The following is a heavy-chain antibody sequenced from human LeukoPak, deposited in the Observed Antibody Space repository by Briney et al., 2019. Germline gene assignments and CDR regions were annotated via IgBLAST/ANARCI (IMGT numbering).Heavy chain of an antibody. J-gene: IGHJ4*02. CDR1: GFTFSNAW. V-gene: IGHV3-21*01. Sequence: GGSLRLSCAASGFTFSNAWMSWVRQAPGKGLEWVSSISSSSGYIYYADSVKGRFTISRDNAKNSLYLQMNSLRAEDTAVYYCARIVVVPAAMGFDYWGQGTLVTVSS. CDR3: ARIVVVPAAMGFDY. D-gene: IGHD2-2*01. CDR2: ISSSSGYI.